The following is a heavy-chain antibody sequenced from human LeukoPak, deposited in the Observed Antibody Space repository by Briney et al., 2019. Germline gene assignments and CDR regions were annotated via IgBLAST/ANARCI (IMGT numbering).Heavy chain of an antibody. CDR2: ISPNRGDT. CDR1: GYKFINYG. CDR3: ARGSFLGTSSWFDP. Sequence: GASVKVSCKASGYKFINYGISWVRQAPGQDLEWMGWISPNRGDTNYAQKFKGRVTMTTDTSLNTIYMELRSLRLDDTAVYFCARGSFLGTSSWFDPWGQGTLVTVSS. J-gene: IGHJ5*02. D-gene: IGHD2-8*01. V-gene: IGHV1-18*01.